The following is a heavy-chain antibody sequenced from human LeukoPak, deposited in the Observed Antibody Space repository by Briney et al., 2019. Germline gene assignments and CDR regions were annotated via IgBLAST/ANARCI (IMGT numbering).Heavy chain of an antibody. CDR1: GGTFSSYA. CDR3: ARDLRDSGRFHWYSDL. Sequence: SVKVSCKASGGTFSSYAISWVRQAPGQGLEWMGRIIPIFGTANYAQKFQGRVTITTDESTSTAYMELSSLRSEDTAVYYCARDLRDSGRFHWYSDLWGRGTLVTVSS. CDR2: IIPIFGTA. J-gene: IGHJ2*01. D-gene: IGHD6-19*01. V-gene: IGHV1-69*05.